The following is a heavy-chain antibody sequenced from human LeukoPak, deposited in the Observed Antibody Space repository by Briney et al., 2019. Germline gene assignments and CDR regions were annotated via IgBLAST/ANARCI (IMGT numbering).Heavy chain of an antibody. Sequence: GGSLRLSCSAAGFTFSANAMEWVRQAPGRGLEYVSGISNNGGSSFYADSVKGRFTISRDNSKNTLYRQMSSLRAEDTAVYYCVKIASVTGGDCWGQGTRLTVSS. CDR1: GFTFSANA. CDR2: ISNNGGSS. V-gene: IGHV3-64D*09. J-gene: IGHJ4*02. D-gene: IGHD1-1*01. CDR3: VKIASVTGGDC.